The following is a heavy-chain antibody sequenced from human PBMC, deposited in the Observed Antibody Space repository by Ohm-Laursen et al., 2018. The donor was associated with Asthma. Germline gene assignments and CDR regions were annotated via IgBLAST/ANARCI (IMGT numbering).Heavy chain of an antibody. D-gene: IGHD3-22*01. V-gene: IGHV3-48*02. CDR3: ARGYYYDSRASYYFDY. Sequence: SLRLSCTATGFSFSSYTMNWVRQAPGKGLEWVSYISSSSSSLYYADSVKGRFTISRDDAKNSLSLQMNSLRDDDTAVYYCARGYYYDSRASYYFDYWGQGTLVAVPS. CDR2: ISSSSSSL. CDR1: GFSFSSYT. J-gene: IGHJ4*02.